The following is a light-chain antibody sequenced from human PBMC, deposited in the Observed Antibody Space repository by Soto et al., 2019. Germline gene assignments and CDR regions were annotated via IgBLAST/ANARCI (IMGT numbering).Light chain of an antibody. CDR3: QQYSDSSRS. CDR1: QNIDTW. J-gene: IGKJ1*01. CDR2: TAS. V-gene: IGKV1-5*03. Sequence: DIQMTQSPSTLSASIGDRITISCRASQNIDTWLAWYQQRTGEAPKLLIYTASNLENGVPSRFSGSGSGTAFTLTISSLQPEDFATYYCQQYSDSSRSFGQGTQVE.